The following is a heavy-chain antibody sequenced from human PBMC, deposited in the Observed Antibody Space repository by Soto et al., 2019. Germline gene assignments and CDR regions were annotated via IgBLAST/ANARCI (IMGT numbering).Heavy chain of an antibody. CDR1: GGTFSTFG. CDR3: AKSAPMDAGDKYYYDF. D-gene: IGHD4-17*01. J-gene: IGHJ4*02. CDR2: IIPFFGTA. V-gene: IGHV1-69*13. Sequence: SVKVSCKASGGTFSTFGISCVVQAPVQGLEWMGGIIPFFGTARYSQKFEDRITITADESTNTVYMDLRSLTSEDTAIYYCAKSAPMDAGDKYYYDFWGQGALVTVSS.